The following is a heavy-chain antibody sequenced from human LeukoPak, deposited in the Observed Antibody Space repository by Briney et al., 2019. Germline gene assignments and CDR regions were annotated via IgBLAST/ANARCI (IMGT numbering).Heavy chain of an antibody. V-gene: IGHV3-74*01. CDR3: ARATVVTNGFDY. Sequence: GGSLRLSCAASGFTFSSYWMHWVRQAPGKGLVWVSRINSDGSSTSYADSVKGRFTISRDNAKNTPYLQMNSLRAEDTAVYYCARATVVTNGFDYWGQGTLVTVSS. J-gene: IGHJ4*02. CDR1: GFTFSSYW. D-gene: IGHD4-23*01. CDR2: INSDGSST.